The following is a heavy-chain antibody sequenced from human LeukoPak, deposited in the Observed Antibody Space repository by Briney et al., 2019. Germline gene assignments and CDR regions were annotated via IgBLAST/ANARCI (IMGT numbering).Heavy chain of an antibody. CDR3: ANSGGYCSSTSCLYYYYYYGMDV. D-gene: IGHD2-2*01. Sequence: GGSLRLSCAVSGFTFSSYAMSWVRQAPGKGLEWVSAISGSGGSTYYADSVKGRFTISRDNSKNTLYLQMNSLRAEDTAVYYCANSGGYCSSTSCLYYYYYYGMDVWGQGTTVTVSS. V-gene: IGHV3-23*01. J-gene: IGHJ6*02. CDR1: GFTFSSYA. CDR2: ISGSGGST.